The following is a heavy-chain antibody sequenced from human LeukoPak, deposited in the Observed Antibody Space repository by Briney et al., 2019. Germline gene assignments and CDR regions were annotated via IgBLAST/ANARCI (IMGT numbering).Heavy chain of an antibody. V-gene: IGHV4-39*07. D-gene: IGHD4-23*01. CDR1: GGSISSSSYY. CDR3: ARASGGFVDY. J-gene: IGHJ4*02. Sequence: KTSETLSLTCTVSGGSISSSSYYWGWIRQPPGKGLEWIGSIYYSGSTHYNPSLKSRVTISVDTSKNQFSLKLSSVTAADTAVYYCARASGGFVDYWGQGTLVTVSS. CDR2: IYYSGST.